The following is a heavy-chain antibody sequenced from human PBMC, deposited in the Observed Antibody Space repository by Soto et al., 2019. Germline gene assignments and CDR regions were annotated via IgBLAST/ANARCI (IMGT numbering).Heavy chain of an antibody. J-gene: IGHJ4*02. CDR3: ARDLRYYDILTGHRGFDY. Sequence: ASVKVSCKASGYTFTSYYMHWVRQAPGQGLEWMGIINPSGGSTSYAQKFQGRVTMTRDTSTSTVYMELSSLRSEDTAVYYCARDLRYYDILTGHRGFDYWGQGTLVTVSS. V-gene: IGHV1-46*01. D-gene: IGHD3-9*01. CDR2: INPSGGST. CDR1: GYTFTSYY.